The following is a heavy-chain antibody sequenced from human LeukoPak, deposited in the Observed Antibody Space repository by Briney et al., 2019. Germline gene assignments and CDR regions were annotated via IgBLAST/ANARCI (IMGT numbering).Heavy chain of an antibody. V-gene: IGHV4-59*01. CDR3: ARDYSNYGFDP. CDR1: GASISPNY. J-gene: IGHJ5*02. Sequence: SETLSLTCTVSGASISPNYWSWIRQPPGKGLEWIGYIYYSGGSTNFNPSLKSRVTISVDTSKNQFSLKLSSVTAADTAVYYCARDYSNYGFDPWGQGTLVTVSS. D-gene: IGHD4-11*01. CDR2: IYYSGGST.